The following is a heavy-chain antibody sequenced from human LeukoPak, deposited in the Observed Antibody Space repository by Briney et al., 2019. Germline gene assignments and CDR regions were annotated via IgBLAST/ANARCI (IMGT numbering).Heavy chain of an antibody. CDR2: ISYDGSNK. CDR3: AKEENGYYYYYYGMDV. V-gene: IGHV3-30*18. D-gene: IGHD2-8*01. Sequence: GRSLRLSCAASGFTFSSYGMHWVRQAPGKGLEWVAVISYDGSNKYYADSVKGRFTISRDNSKNTLYLQMNSLRAEDTAVYYCAKEENGYYYYYYGMDVWGQGTTVTVSS. J-gene: IGHJ6*02. CDR1: GFTFSSYG.